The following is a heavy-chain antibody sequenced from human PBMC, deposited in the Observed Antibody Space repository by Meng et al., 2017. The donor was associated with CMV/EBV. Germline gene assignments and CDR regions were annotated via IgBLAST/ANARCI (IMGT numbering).Heavy chain of an antibody. CDR2: ISSSGSTI. J-gene: IGHJ4*02. D-gene: IGHD3-10*01. V-gene: IGHV3-11*04. CDR3: ARAGGMYVGGSGIDYFDY. Sequence: GGSLRLSCAASGFTFSDYYMSWIRQAPGKGLEWVSYISSSGSTIYYADSVKGRFTISRDNAKHSLYLQMNSLRAEDTAVYFCARAGGMYVGGSGIDYFDYWGQGTLVTVSS. CDR1: GFTFSDYY.